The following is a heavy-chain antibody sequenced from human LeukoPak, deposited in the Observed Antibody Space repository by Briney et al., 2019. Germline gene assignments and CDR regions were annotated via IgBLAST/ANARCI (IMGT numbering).Heavy chain of an antibody. Sequence: ASVKVSCKASGYTFTSYDINWVRQATGQGVEWMGWINPHRSNTGYAQKFQGRVTFTSDTSISTAYMELSSLRSEDTAVYYCARLWGTAGAGDYYSYMDVWGKGTTVTVSS. V-gene: IGHV1-8*03. CDR1: GYTFTSYD. CDR2: INPHRSNT. CDR3: ARLWGTAGAGDYYSYMDV. D-gene: IGHD6-13*01. J-gene: IGHJ6*03.